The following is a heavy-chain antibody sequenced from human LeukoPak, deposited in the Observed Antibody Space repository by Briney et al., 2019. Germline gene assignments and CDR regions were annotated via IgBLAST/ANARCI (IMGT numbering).Heavy chain of an antibody. CDR2: ISSSSSYI. CDR1: GFTFSSYS. Sequence: GGSLRLSCAASGFTFSSYSMNWVRQAPGKGLEWVSSISSSSSYIYYADSVKGRFTISRDNAKNSLYPQMNSLRAEDTAVYYCARGSSGSSSSMSAFDIWGQGTMVTVSS. D-gene: IGHD6-6*01. J-gene: IGHJ3*02. V-gene: IGHV3-21*01. CDR3: ARGSSGSSSSMSAFDI.